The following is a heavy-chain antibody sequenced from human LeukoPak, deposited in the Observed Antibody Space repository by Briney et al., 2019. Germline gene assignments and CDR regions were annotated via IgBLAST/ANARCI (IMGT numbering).Heavy chain of an antibody. Sequence: GASVKVSCKASGGTFSTDAVSWVRQAPGQGLEWMGGIIPIFGTANYAQKFQGRVTITADKSTSTAYMELSSLRSEDTAVYYCARITRDSSGPPLIDYWGQGTLVTVSS. CDR3: ARITRDSSGPPLIDY. CDR2: IIPIFGTA. J-gene: IGHJ4*02. V-gene: IGHV1-69*06. CDR1: GGTFSTDA. D-gene: IGHD3-22*01.